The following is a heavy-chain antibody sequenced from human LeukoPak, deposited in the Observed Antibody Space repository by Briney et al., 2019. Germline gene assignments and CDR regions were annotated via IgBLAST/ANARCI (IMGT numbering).Heavy chain of an antibody. CDR2: ISGGGAST. Sequence: PGGSLRLSCAASGFTFIDYAMSWVRKAQGKGLEWVSGISGGGASTYYADSVKGRFTISRDNSKNTMYLQMSSLRAEDTALYYCAKDVRSVATIIANWGQGTLVTVSS. CDR1: GFTFIDYA. V-gene: IGHV3-23*01. J-gene: IGHJ4*02. CDR3: AKDVRSVATIIAN. D-gene: IGHD5-12*01.